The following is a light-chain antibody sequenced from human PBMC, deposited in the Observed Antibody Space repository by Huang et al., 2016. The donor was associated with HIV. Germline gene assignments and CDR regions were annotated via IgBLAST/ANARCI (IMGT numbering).Light chain of an antibody. V-gene: IGKV3-15*01. CDR2: GAS. Sequence: IVLTQSPATLPVSPGERATLSCRASAGVSNNVAWYQQRPGQTPRLLIHGASTGHTGIPAKFSGRGSGTEFTITITSLQPEDSAVYYCQQYKNWPPWTFGPGTQVEI. CDR1: AGVSNN. CDR3: QQYKNWPPWT. J-gene: IGKJ1*01.